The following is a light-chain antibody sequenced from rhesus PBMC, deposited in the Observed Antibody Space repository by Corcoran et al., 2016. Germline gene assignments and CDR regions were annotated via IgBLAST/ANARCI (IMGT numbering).Light chain of an antibody. CDR1: SSDSGSND. V-gene: IGLV1-72*02. CDR3: EAWDNSLSGPV. Sequence: QSVLTQPPSASGAPGQSVTISCSGSSSDSGSNDIYWYQQLPGTAPNLLMSYTYQRPSGVPDRCSGSKSGTSASLAIGGLRPESEADYYCEAWDNSLSGPVFGCGTKLTVL. CDR2: YTY. J-gene: IGLJ6*01.